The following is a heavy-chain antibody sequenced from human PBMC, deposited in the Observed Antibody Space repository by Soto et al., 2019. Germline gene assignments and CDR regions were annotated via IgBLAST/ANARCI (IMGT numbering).Heavy chain of an antibody. CDR1: GFSFTNYA. J-gene: IGHJ4*02. CDR3: AKEQWLIQGHFDY. CDR2: ISVSGETT. Sequence: EVQLLDSGRGLVRPGGSLRLSCAASGFSFTNYAMSWVRQAPGKGLEWLSAISVSGETTYYADSVRGRFTISRDNSRATVFLQRSNLRAEDTALYYCAKEQWLIQGHFDYWGQGIVVTVSS. V-gene: IGHV3-23*01. D-gene: IGHD5-18*01.